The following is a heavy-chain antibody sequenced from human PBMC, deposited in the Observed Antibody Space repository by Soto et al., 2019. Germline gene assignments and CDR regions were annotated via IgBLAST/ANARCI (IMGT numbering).Heavy chain of an antibody. CDR3: SRAYCGGYCYSEDEFDY. CDR2: IYPFYSDT. J-gene: IGHJ4*02. Sequence: GESLKISCKGSGYIFTSYWIVWVLHMPGKCLDCIGIIYPFYSDTRYSPSFQGQFTISADNSIITSYLHCIILKASYTAMYYFSRAYCGGYCYSEDEFDYWGQGTLVTVS. CDR1: GYIFTSYW. D-gene: IGHD2-21*02. V-gene: IGHV5-51*01.